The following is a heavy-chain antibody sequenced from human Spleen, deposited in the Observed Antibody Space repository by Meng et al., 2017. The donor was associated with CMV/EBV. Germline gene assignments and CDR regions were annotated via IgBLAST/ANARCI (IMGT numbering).Heavy chain of an antibody. CDR3: ARDETSKDY. CDR1: GFTFSSYA. D-gene: IGHD4-11*01. CDR2: ISYDGSNK. Sequence: LSCAASGFTFSSYAMHWVRQAPGKGLEWVAVISYDGSNKYYADSVKGRFTISRDNSKNTLYLQMNSLRAEDTAVYYCARDETSKDYWGQGTLVTVSS. J-gene: IGHJ4*02. V-gene: IGHV3-30*04.